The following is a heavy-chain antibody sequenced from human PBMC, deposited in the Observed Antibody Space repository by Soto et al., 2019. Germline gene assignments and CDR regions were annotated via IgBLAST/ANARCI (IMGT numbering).Heavy chain of an antibody. Sequence: LSLTCGVPGADINTYSWTWIRQPAGKGLEWIGRIYTGASINYKPTLKSRVTLSVDPSTNQFSLRLASVTAADTAIYYCARDREAGYNFYYGMDFWGQGTTVTVSS. D-gene: IGHD6-19*01. CDR3: ARDREAGYNFYYGMDF. V-gene: IGHV4-4*07. CDR2: IYTGASI. CDR1: GADINTYS. J-gene: IGHJ6*02.